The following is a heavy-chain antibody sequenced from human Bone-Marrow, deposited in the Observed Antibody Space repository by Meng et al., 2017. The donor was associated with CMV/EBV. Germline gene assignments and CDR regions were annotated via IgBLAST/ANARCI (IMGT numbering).Heavy chain of an antibody. V-gene: IGHV4-61*01. CDR3: ARVLPGAGPSLRP. Sequence: GSLRLPCTVSGGSVSSGSYYWSWIRQPPGKGLEWIGNIYYSGSTNYNPSLKSRVTISVDTSKNQFSLKLSSATPADTAVYFCARVLPGAGPSLRPWGQGTLVTVSS. CDR2: IYYSGST. J-gene: IGHJ5*02. D-gene: IGHD3-10*01. CDR1: GGSVSSGSYY.